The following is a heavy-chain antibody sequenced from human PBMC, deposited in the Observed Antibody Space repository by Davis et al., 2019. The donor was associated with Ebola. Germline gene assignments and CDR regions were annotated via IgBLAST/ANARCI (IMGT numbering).Heavy chain of an antibody. Sequence: GGSLRLSCAASGFTFSSYGMHWVRQAPGKGLEWVAFIRYDGSNKYYADSVKGRFTISRDNSKNTLYLQMNSLRAEDTAVYYCAKVKVATVTTWDYYYYGMDVWGQWTTVTVSS. J-gene: IGHJ6*02. D-gene: IGHD4-17*01. CDR2: IRYDGSNK. CDR1: GFTFSSYG. CDR3: AKVKVATVTTWDYYYYGMDV. V-gene: IGHV3-30*02.